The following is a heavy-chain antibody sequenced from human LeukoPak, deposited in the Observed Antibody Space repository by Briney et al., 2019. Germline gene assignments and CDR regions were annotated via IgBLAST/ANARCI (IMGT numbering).Heavy chain of an antibody. J-gene: IGHJ4*02. CDR2: IYYSGST. CDR1: GGSISNSSYY. D-gene: IGHD6-13*01. Sequence: SETLSLTCTVSGGSISNSSYYWGWIRQPPGKGLEWIGSIYYSGSTYYNPSLKSRVTISVDTSKNQFSLKLSSVTAADTAVYYCARLVRRKQTFDYWGQGTLVTVSS. CDR3: ARLVRRKQTFDY. V-gene: IGHV4-39*01.